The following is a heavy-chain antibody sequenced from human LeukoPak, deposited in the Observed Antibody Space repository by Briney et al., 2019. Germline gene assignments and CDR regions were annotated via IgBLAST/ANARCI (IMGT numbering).Heavy chain of an antibody. CDR2: ISSSSSTI. V-gene: IGHV3-48*01. CDR3: AREKFSDCSSTSCYINYFDY. Sequence: PGGSLRLSCAASGFTFSSYSMNWVRQAPGKGLEWVSYISSSSSTIYYADSVKGRFAISRDNAKNSLYLQMNSLRAEDTAVYYCAREKFSDCSSTSCYINYFDYWGQGTLVTVSS. D-gene: IGHD2-2*02. J-gene: IGHJ4*02. CDR1: GFTFSSYS.